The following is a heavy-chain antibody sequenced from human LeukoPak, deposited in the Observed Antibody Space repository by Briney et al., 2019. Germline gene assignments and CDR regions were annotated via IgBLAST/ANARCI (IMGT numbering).Heavy chain of an antibody. Sequence: ASVKVSCKASGYTFTGYYMHWVRQATGQGLEWMGWMNPNSGDTGYAQKFQGRVTITRNTSISTAYMELSSLRSEDTAVYYCARRTTIPMYSGSYREAFDIWGQGTMVTVSS. J-gene: IGHJ3*02. D-gene: IGHD1-26*01. V-gene: IGHV1-8*03. CDR1: GYTFTGYY. CDR2: MNPNSGDT. CDR3: ARRTTIPMYSGSYREAFDI.